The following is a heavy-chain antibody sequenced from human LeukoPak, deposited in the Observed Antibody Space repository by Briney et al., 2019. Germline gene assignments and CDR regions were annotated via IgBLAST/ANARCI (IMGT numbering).Heavy chain of an antibody. CDR2: FDPEDGET. J-gene: IGHJ3*02. Sequence: ASVKVSCKVSGYTLTELSMHWVRQAPGKGLEWMGGFDPEDGETIYAQKFQGRVTMTEDTSTDAAYMELSSLRSEDTAVYYCAAVKTYYYDTSGYYFPLNAFDIWGQGTMVTVSS. V-gene: IGHV1-24*01. D-gene: IGHD3-22*01. CDR1: GYTLTELS. CDR3: AAVKTYYYDTSGYYFPLNAFDI.